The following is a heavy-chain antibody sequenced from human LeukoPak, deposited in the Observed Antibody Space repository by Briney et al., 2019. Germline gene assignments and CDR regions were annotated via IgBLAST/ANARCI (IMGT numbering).Heavy chain of an antibody. CDR2: ISSSGSTI. J-gene: IGHJ4*02. D-gene: IGHD6-19*01. Sequence: GGSLRLSCAASGFTFSDYYMSWIRQAPGKGLEWVSYISSSGSTIYYADSVKGRFAISRDNAKNSLYLQMNSLRAEDTAVYYCAKTTTGYSSGRFPGWPVDYWGQGTLVTVSS. V-gene: IGHV3-11*01. CDR3: AKTTTGYSSGRFPGWPVDY. CDR1: GFTFSDYY.